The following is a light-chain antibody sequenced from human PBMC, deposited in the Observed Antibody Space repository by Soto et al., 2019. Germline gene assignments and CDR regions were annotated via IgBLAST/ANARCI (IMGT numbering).Light chain of an antibody. CDR3: QQLSRYPLS. V-gene: IGKV1-9*01. J-gene: IGKJ4*01. CDR2: SAS. Sequence: DIQMTQSPSSLSASVGDRVTITCRASQNIRSYLNWYQQKPGKAPDLLIYSASTLQSGVPSRFSGSGSETEFSLTIRALQPEDFATYYCQQLSRYPLSFGGGTKVDI. CDR1: QNIRSY.